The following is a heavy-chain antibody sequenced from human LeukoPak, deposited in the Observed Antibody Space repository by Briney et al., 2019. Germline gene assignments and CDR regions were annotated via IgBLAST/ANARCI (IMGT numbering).Heavy chain of an antibody. CDR2: IYSGGST. D-gene: IGHD4-11*01. CDR3: ARDARVTTKYYYYYYYMDV. Sequence: GGSLRLSCAASGFTVSSNYMSWVRQAPGKGLEWVSVIYSGGSTYYADSVKGRFTISRDNSKNTLYLQMNSLRAEDTAVYYCARDARVTTKYYYYYYYMDVWGKGTTVTVSS. CDR1: GFTVSSNY. J-gene: IGHJ6*03. V-gene: IGHV3-53*01.